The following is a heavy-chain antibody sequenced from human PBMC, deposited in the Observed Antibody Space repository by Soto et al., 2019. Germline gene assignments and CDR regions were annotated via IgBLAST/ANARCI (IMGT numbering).Heavy chain of an antibody. Sequence: PGRSLRLSCPASGFTFKNYAMSWVRQAPGKRLAWVSGITFRGDPTGAANHVQGGFTISRENSEKTLYLQLNGLRAEDTAVYYCAKDCLGSSVMFEYWGQGIQVTVSS. CDR1: GFTFKNYA. J-gene: IGHJ4*02. D-gene: IGHD3-22*01. CDR3: AKDCLGSSVMFEY. CDR2: ITFRGDPT. V-gene: IGHV3-23*01.